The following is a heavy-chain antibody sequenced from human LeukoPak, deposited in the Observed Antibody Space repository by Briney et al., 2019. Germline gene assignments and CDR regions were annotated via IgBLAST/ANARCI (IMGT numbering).Heavy chain of an antibody. D-gene: IGHD5-24*01. CDR2: IYYSGST. CDR1: GGSISSYY. J-gene: IGHJ6*02. Sequence: PSETLSLTCTVSGGSISSYYWGWIRQPPGKGLEWIGSIYYSGSTYYNPSLKSRVTISVDTSKNQFSLKLSSVTAADTAVYYCARRMATITHYYYYGMDVWGQGTTVTVSS. CDR3: ARRMATITHYYYYGMDV. V-gene: IGHV4-39*01.